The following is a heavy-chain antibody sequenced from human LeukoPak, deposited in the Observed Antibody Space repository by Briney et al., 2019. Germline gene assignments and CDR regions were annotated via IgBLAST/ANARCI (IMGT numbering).Heavy chain of an antibody. Sequence: ASVKVSCKASGGTFISYAISWVRQAPGQGLEWMGGTIPIFGTANYAQKFQGRVTITADESTSTAYMELSSLRSEDTAVYYCARVEGYCGGDCYSNGMDVWGQGTTVTVSS. CDR2: TIPIFGTA. D-gene: IGHD2-21*02. CDR1: GGTFISYA. J-gene: IGHJ6*02. CDR3: ARVEGYCGGDCYSNGMDV. V-gene: IGHV1-69*13.